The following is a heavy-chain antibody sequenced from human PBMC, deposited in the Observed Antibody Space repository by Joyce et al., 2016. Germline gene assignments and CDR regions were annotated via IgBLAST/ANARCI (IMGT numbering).Heavy chain of an antibody. CDR3: ARKKYYGSGSYYKYYYYAMDV. D-gene: IGHD3-10*01. V-gene: IGHV3-48*04. CDR1: GFIFSNYT. J-gene: IGHJ6*02. Sequence: EVQLVESGGGLVQPGGSLRLSCAASGFIFSNYTMKWVRQAPGNGLDGVSHISRSSRTIYYADSVKGRFTISRDNAKNSLYLQMNSLRAEDTAVYYCARKKYYGSGSYYKYYYYAMDVWGQGTTVTVSS. CDR2: ISRSSRTI.